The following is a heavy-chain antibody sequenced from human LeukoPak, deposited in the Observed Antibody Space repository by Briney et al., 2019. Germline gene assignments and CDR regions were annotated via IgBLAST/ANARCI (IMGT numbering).Heavy chain of an antibody. CDR2: ICRNEGSR. D-gene: IGHD5-12*01. V-gene: IGHV3-64*01. Sequence: GGSLRLSCAPSGFPFDIYGMLWVPQAPGKGLEDVSAICRNEGSRFYANYVKVRFTISRDNFKNTLYLQMGSLRAEDTAVYYCARGGRGHDFSPNYYYGLDVWGQGTTVTVSS. J-gene: IGHJ6*02. CDR1: GFPFDIYG. CDR3: ARGGRGHDFSPNYYYGLDV.